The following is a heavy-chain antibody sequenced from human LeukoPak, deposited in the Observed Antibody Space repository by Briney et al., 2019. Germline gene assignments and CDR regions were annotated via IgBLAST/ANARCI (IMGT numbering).Heavy chain of an antibody. CDR1: GYTLTELS. CDR3: ATAGYYYYGMDV. Sequence: ASVKVSCKVSGYTLTELSMHWVRQAPGKGLEWMGGFDPEDGETIYTQKFQGRVTMTEDTSTDTAYMELSSLRSEDTAVYYCATAGYYYYGMDVWGQGTTVTVSS. CDR2: FDPEDGET. V-gene: IGHV1-24*01. J-gene: IGHJ6*02.